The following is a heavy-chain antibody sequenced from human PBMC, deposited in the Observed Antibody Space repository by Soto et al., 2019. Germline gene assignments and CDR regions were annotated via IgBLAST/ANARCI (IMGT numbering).Heavy chain of an antibody. CDR2: TRNAANSCSK. D-gene: IGHD3-3*02. Sequence: EVQLVESGGGLVQPGGSLRLSCAASGFTFSEHYMDWFRQAPGKGLEWVGRTRNAANSCSKQYARSVKGRFTISRDGSKSSLYLQMNSLKTEDTAVYYCARISTTRTYHFDYCGQGTVVTVSS. CDR1: GFTFSEHY. CDR3: ARISTTRTYHFDY. V-gene: IGHV3-72*01. J-gene: IGHJ4*02.